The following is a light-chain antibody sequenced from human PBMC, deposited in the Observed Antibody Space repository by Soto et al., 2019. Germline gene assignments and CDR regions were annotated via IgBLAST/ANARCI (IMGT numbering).Light chain of an antibody. Sequence: DIQMTQSPSSLSASVGDRVTITCRASQTISRYLRWYQQKPGKAPQVLIYGASDLQRGVPSRFGGSGSGTDFTLTIRSLEIEDFATYYCQQSYSIPPTFGGGTKVEI. CDR3: QQSYSIPPT. CDR1: QTISRY. V-gene: IGKV1-39*01. J-gene: IGKJ4*01. CDR2: GAS.